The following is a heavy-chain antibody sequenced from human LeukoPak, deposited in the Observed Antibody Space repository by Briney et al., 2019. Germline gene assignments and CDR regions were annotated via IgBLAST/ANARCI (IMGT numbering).Heavy chain of an antibody. D-gene: IGHD1-14*01. CDR1: GFTFSSYA. CDR2: IYYSGST. V-gene: IGHV4-39*01. J-gene: IGHJ4*02. CDR3: ARLSKPGSFDY. Sequence: PGGSLRLSCAASGFTFSSYAMSWVRQPPGKGLEWIGTIYYSGSTYYNASLKSRITMSVDTSKNQFSLKLSSVTAADTAVYYCARLSKPGSFDYWGQGALVTVSS.